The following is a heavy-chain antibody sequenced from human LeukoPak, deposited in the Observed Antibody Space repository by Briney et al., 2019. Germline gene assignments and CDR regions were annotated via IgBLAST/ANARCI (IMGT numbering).Heavy chain of an antibody. CDR3: ARERGYSSGWYLDY. CDR2: IWYDGSKK. Sequence: PGGSLRLSCVASGFTFNSYGMHWVRQAPGKGLEWVALIWYDGSKKYYADSGKGRFTISRDNSKNTLYLQMNSLRAEDTAVYYCARERGYSSGWYLDYWGQGTLVTVSS. V-gene: IGHV3-33*01. J-gene: IGHJ4*02. D-gene: IGHD6-19*01. CDR1: GFTFNSYG.